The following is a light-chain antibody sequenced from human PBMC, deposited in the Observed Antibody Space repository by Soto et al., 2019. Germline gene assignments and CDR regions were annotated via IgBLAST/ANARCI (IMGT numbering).Light chain of an antibody. Sequence: QSALTQPASVSGSPGQSITISCTGTSSDVVNDLLVSWYQQQPGKAPKLMIYEGTKRPAGVSDRFSGSKSGNTASLTISGLQAEDEADYYCSSYTSNRNVVFGGGTKLTVL. CDR2: EGT. V-gene: IGLV2-14*02. CDR1: SSDVVNDLL. CDR3: SSYTSNRNVV. J-gene: IGLJ2*01.